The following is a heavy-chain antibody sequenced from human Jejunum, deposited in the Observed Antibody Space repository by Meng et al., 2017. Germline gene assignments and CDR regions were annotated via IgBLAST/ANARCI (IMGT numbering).Heavy chain of an antibody. J-gene: IGHJ2*01. CDR2: VYHSGST. CDR1: GGSIESNNW. V-gene: IGHV4-4*02. Sequence: QVQLQEPGPGLLKPSAPLSLTCAVSGGSIESNNWWTWIRQPPGQGLEWIGEVYHSGSTHYNPSLQSRVTISIDNSKNRFSLSLNSVTAADTAIYYCARADYVRYFDLWGRGTLVTVSS. D-gene: IGHD3-10*02. CDR3: ARADYVRYFDL.